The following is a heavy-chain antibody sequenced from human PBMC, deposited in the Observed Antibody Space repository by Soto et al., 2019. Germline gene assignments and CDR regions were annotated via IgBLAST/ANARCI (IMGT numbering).Heavy chain of an antibody. CDR3: AKNRSMILAFSDAFNN. D-gene: IGHD3-3*02. V-gene: IGHV3-30*18. CDR1: GFVFSDFG. J-gene: IGHJ3*02. Sequence: QVQLVESGGGVVQPGRSLRLSCVGSGFVFSDFGMNWVRQAPGKGLEWVAVISFDGKKKYYADSVKGRFSISRDNSKNTVSLQINSLGAEYTAVHYCAKNRSMILAFSDAFNNWGQGTIFPVSS. CDR2: ISFDGKKK.